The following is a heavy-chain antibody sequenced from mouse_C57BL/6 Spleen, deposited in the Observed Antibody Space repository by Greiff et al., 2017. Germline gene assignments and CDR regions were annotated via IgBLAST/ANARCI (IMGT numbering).Heavy chain of an antibody. CDR2: IHPNSGST. D-gene: IGHD2-14*01. Sequence: QVQLQQPGAELVKPGASVKLSCKASGYTFTSYWMHWVKQRPGQGLEWIGMIHPNSGSTNYNEKFKSKATLTVDKSSSTAYMQLSSLTSEDSAVYYCARAGTRGYFDYWGQGTTLTVSS. V-gene: IGHV1-64*01. CDR3: ARAGTRGYFDY. J-gene: IGHJ2*01. CDR1: GYTFTSYW.